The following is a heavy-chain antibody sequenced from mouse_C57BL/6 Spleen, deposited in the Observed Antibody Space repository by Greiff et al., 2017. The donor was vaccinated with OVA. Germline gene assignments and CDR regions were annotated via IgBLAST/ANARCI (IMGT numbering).Heavy chain of an antibody. CDR3: ARGDGSSYDAYFDY. Sequence: EVKLLESGGGLVKPGGSLKLSCAASGFTFSDYGMHWVSQAPEKGLEWVAYISSGSSTIYYADTVKGRFTIARDNAKNTLCLQLTSLRSEDTAMYDCARGDGSSYDAYFDYWGQGTTLTVSS. V-gene: IGHV5-17*01. D-gene: IGHD1-1*01. J-gene: IGHJ2*01. CDR2: ISSGSSTI. CDR1: GFTFSDYG.